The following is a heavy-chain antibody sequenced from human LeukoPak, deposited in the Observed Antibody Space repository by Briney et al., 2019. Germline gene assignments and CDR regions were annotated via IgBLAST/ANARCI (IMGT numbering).Heavy chain of an antibody. D-gene: IGHD6-19*01. V-gene: IGHV4-61*02. Sequence: PSQTLSLTCTVSGGSISSGSYYWSWIRQPAGKGLEWIGRIYTSGSTNYNPSLKSRVTISVDTSKNQFSLKLSSVTAADTAVYYCARDKASSAGYYYHGMDVWGQGTTVTVSS. CDR2: IYTSGST. CDR1: GGSISSGSYY. J-gene: IGHJ6*02. CDR3: ARDKASSAGYYYHGMDV.